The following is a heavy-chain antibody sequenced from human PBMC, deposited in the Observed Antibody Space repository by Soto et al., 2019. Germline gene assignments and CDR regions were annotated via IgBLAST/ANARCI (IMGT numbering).Heavy chain of an antibody. J-gene: IGHJ4*02. CDR1: GGTFSSYA. CDR2: IIPIFGTA. D-gene: IGHD1-26*01. CDR3: AREQGIVGATQGFDY. Sequence: ASVKVSCKASGGTFSSYAISWVRQAPGQGLEWMGGIIPIFGTANYAQKFQGRVTITADKSTSTAYMELSSLRSEDTAVYYCAREQGIVGATQGFDYWGQGTLVTVSS. V-gene: IGHV1-69*06.